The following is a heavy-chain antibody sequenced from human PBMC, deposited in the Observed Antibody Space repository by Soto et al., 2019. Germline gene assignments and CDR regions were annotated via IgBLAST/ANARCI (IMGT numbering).Heavy chain of an antibody. D-gene: IGHD2-15*01. CDR2: ISSSGSTI. J-gene: IGHJ6*03. V-gene: IGHV3-11*01. CDR1: GFTFSDYY. CDR3: ARRVVVAGYYYYYMDV. Sequence: QVQLVESGGDLVKPGGSLRLSCAASGFTFSDYYMSWIRQAPGKGLEWVSYISSSGSTIYYADSVKGRFIISRDNAKNSLYLQMNSLRAEDTAVYYCARRVVVAGYYYYYMDVWGKGTTVTVSS.